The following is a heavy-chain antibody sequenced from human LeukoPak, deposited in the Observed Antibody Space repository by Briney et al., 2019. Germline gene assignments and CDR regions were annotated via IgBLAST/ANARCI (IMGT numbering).Heavy chain of an antibody. CDR1: GYTFTSNY. Sequence: ASVKVSCKASGYTFTSNYIHWVRQAPGQGLEWMGMIYLRDGSTSYAQKFQGRVTVTRDTSTSTVHMELSGLRSEDTAVYYCASDQEGFDYWGQGTLVTVSS. CDR3: ASDQEGFDY. CDR2: IYLRDGST. V-gene: IGHV1-46*01. J-gene: IGHJ4*02.